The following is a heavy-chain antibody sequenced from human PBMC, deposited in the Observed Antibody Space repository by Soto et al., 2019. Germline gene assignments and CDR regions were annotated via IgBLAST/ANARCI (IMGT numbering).Heavy chain of an antibody. CDR3: GRDRRPIAVAGAIDT. Sequence: EMQLVESGGDLVQPGGSLRLSCEGSGITFEDYALHWVRQSPGKGLEWVSGISWNSGTLAYADTVKGRFTLSRDNAKNSPHLQMNNLRPEDTALYHCGRDRRPIAVAGAIDTWGQGTMVVVSS. V-gene: IGHV3-9*01. CDR1: GITFEDYA. J-gene: IGHJ3*02. CDR2: ISWNSGTL. D-gene: IGHD6-19*01.